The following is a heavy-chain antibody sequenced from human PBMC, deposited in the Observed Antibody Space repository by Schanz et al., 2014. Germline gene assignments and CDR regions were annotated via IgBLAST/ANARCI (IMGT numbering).Heavy chain of an antibody. J-gene: IGHJ5*02. CDR2: IYIGGNT. CDR3: ARESSNDIVLVPGAVFDP. CDR1: GFSVGNKY. V-gene: IGHV3-66*02. Sequence: EVQLLESGGGLVQPGGSLRLSCAASGFSVGNKYMNWVRQAPGKGLEWVSFIYIGGNTYYADSVKGRFTISRDNSKNTVYLQMNSLRPGDTAVYYCARESSNDIVLVPGAVFDPWGQGILVTVSS. D-gene: IGHD2-2*01.